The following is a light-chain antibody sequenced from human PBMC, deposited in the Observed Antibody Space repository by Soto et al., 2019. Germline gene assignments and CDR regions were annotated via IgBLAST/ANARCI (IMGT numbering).Light chain of an antibody. V-gene: IGLV2-14*01. CDR1: RNDVGGYSH. Sequence: VLTQPASVSVAPGQSITISCTGTRNDVGGYSHVSWYQRHPGKAPQFLIYVVSHRPTGVSNRFSAAKSGNTASLTISGLQAEDEAEYFCSSYTSANTVVFGGGTKVTVL. CDR3: SSYTSANTVV. CDR2: VVS. J-gene: IGLJ2*01.